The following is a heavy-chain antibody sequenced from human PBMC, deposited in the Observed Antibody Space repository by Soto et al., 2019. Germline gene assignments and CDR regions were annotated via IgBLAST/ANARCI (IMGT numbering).Heavy chain of an antibody. CDR3: ERGPYVDIVATIHFDY. V-gene: IGHV1-18*01. CDR2: ISAYNGNT. D-gene: IGHD5-12*01. J-gene: IGHJ4*02. CDR1: GYTFTSYG. Sequence: QVQLVQSGAEVKKPGASVKVSCKASGYTFTSYGISWVRQAPGQGLEWMGWISAYNGNTNYAQKLQGRVTMTTDTSTSTAYMELRSLSSDDTAVYYCERGPYVDIVATIHFDYWGQGTLVTVSS.